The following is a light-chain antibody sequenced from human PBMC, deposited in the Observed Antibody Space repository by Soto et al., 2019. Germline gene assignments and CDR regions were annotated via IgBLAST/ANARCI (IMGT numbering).Light chain of an antibody. CDR2: AAS. CDR1: QSISNY. Sequence: IQMTQSPSSLSAFVGDRVTITCRASQSISNYLNWYQQKPGKAPKLLIYAASSLQSGVPSRSSGSGSGTDFTLTISSLQPEDFATYYCQQSYSTPLTFGGGTKVEI. J-gene: IGKJ4*01. CDR3: QQSYSTPLT. V-gene: IGKV1-39*01.